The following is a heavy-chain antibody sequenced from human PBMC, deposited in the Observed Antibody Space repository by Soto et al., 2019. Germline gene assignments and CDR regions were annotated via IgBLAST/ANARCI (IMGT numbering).Heavy chain of an antibody. D-gene: IGHD6-13*01. CDR2: TYHSGTT. CDR1: GDSINNSHW. J-gene: IGHJ5*02. CDR3: AREVNSSPARGPNWFDP. V-gene: IGHV4-4*02. Sequence: QVQLQESGPGLVQPSGTLSLTCAVSGDSINNSHWWSWVRQTPGKGLEWIGETYHSGTTNYNPSLKTRVTISLDKSKNQFSLKMTSVTAADTAVYYCAREVNSSPARGPNWFDPWGQGTLVTVSS.